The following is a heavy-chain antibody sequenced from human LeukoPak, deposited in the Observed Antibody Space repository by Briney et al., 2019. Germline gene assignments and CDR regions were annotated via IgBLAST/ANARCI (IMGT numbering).Heavy chain of an antibody. V-gene: IGHV1-69*13. CDR1: GGTFSSYA. J-gene: IGHJ4*02. CDR2: IIPIFGTA. D-gene: IGHD1-26*01. Sequence: SVKVSCKASGGTFSSYAISWVRQAPGQGLEWMGGIIPIFGTANYAQKFQGRVTITADESTSTAYMELSSLRSEDTAVYYCARDRMPDSGSYTSWYWGQGTLVTVSS. CDR3: ARDRMPDSGSYTSWY.